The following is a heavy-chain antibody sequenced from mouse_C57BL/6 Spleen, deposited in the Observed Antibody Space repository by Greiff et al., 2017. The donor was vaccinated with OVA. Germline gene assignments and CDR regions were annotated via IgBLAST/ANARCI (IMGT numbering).Heavy chain of an antibody. J-gene: IGHJ2*01. Sequence: EVKLVESGGGLVKPGGSLKLSCAASGFTFSSYTMSWVRQTPEKRLEWVATISGGGGNTYYPDSVKGRFTISRDNAKNTLYLQLSSLSSEDTALYYCARLYYYCSSYYFDYWGPGTTLTVSS. CDR1: GFTFSSYT. CDR3: ARLYYYCSSYYFDY. CDR2: ISGGGGNT. V-gene: IGHV5-9*01. D-gene: IGHD1-1*01.